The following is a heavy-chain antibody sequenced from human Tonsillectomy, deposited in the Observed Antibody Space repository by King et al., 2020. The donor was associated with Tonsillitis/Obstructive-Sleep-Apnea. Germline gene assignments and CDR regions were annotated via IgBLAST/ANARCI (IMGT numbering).Heavy chain of an antibody. D-gene: IGHD3-10*01. Sequence: TLKESGPTLVKPTQTLTLTCTFSGFSLSTGGVGVGWIRQPPGKALEWLALIYWDDDKSYSPSLKSRLTINKDTSKNQVVLTMTKMDPVDTATYYCARGSYDSDALDIWGQGTMVTVSS. CDR1: GFSLSTGGVG. CDR2: IYWDDDK. J-gene: IGHJ3*02. CDR3: ARGSYDSDALDI. V-gene: IGHV2-5*02.